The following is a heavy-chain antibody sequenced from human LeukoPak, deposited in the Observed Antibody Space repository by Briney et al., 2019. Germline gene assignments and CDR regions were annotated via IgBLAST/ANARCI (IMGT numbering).Heavy chain of an antibody. Sequence: GGSLRLSCAASGFTFSSYWMSWVRQAPGKGLEWVSSISSSSSYIYYADSVKGRFTISRDNAKNSLYLQMNSLRAEDTAVYYCATNWAYYYYYMDVWGKGTTVTVSS. J-gene: IGHJ6*03. CDR3: ATNWAYYYYYMDV. V-gene: IGHV3-21*01. CDR1: GFTFSSYW. D-gene: IGHD3-16*01. CDR2: ISSSSSYI.